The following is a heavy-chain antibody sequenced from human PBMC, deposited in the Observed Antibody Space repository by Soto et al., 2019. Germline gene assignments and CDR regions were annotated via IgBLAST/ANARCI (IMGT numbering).Heavy chain of an antibody. CDR3: AKGSSSTQFRSYYFYHMDV. D-gene: IGHD2-2*01. CDR2: IGGSGAYT. V-gene: IGHV3-23*01. CDR1: GLSFPNYA. J-gene: IGHJ6*03. Sequence: LLESGGGLVQPGGSLRLSCVASGLSFPNYAMNWVRPAPGKGLEWVSGIGGSGAYTYYAASVKGRFTISRDNSKNTVYLQMNSLRGEDTAVYYCAKGSSSTQFRSYYFYHMDVWGKGTTVSVSS.